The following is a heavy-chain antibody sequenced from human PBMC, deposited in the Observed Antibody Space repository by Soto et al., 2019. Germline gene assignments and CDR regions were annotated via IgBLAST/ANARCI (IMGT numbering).Heavy chain of an antibody. J-gene: IGHJ6*02. V-gene: IGHV3-15*07. CDR3: TTDLGPGVEYCSGGSCYIGHYYYGMDV. Sequence: GGSLRLSCAASGFTFSNAWMNWVRQAPGKGLEWVGRIKSKTDGGTTDYAAPVKGRFTISRDDSKNTLYLEMNSLKTEDTAVYYCTTDLGPGVEYCSGGSCYIGHYYYGMDVWGQGTTVTVSS. CDR1: GFTFSNAW. CDR2: IKSKTDGGTT. D-gene: IGHD2-15*01.